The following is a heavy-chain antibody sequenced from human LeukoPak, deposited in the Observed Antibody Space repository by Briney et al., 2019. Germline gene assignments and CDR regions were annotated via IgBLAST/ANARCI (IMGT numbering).Heavy chain of an antibody. CDR2: IYYSGST. CDR3: AREEYGDYGGGYFDY. J-gene: IGHJ4*02. Sequence: SETLSLTCTVSGGSISSCYWSWIRQPPGKGLEWIGYIYYSGSTNYNPSLKSRVTISVDTSKNQFSLKLSSVTAADTAVYYCAREEYGDYGGGYFDYWGQGTLVTVSS. D-gene: IGHD4-17*01. V-gene: IGHV4-59*01. CDR1: GGSISSCY.